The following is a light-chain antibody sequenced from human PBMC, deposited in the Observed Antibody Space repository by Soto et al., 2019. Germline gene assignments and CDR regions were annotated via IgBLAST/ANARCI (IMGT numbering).Light chain of an antibody. CDR1: QSVSSSY. J-gene: IGKJ1*01. V-gene: IGKV3-20*01. CDR2: GAS. Sequence: EIVLTQSPGTLSLSPGERATLSCRASQSVSSSYLAWYQQKPCQAPRLLIYGASNRATGIPDRLSGSASGTDFTLTISRMEPEDFAVYYCQQYGSSGTFGQGTQVDIK. CDR3: QQYGSSGT.